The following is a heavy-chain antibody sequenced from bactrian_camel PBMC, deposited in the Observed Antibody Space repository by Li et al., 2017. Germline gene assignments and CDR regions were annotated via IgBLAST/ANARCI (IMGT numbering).Heavy chain of an antibody. Sequence: HVQLVESGGGSVQAGGSLTLSCKTPRNILRDNCMGWFRQAPGKQREPVAIIYTGGGSTSYADSVKGRFTISQDNARETVYLQMNSLKPEDSAVYYCATDMQVPYSPKYCHRGHCYRAPDYRGQGTQVTVS. CDR1: RNILRDNC. D-gene: IGHD2*01. CDR2: IYTGGGST. CDR3: ATDMQVPYSPKYCHRGHCYRAPDY. J-gene: IGHJ4*01. V-gene: IGHV3S54*01.